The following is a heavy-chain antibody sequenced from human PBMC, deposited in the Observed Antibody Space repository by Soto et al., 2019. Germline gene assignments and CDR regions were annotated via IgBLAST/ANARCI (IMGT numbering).Heavy chain of an antibody. D-gene: IGHD3-9*01. Sequence: SETLSLTCNVSGGSISSYSWSWIRLAPGKGLEWIGNVHYSGSTYYNPSVKSPVTMSVDASKNQFSLKLRSVTAADTAVYYCGRRGDILSGYFDYWSPGTLVT. J-gene: IGHJ4*02. CDR1: GGSISSYS. V-gene: IGHV4-59*04. CDR3: GRRGDILSGYFDY. CDR2: VHYSGST.